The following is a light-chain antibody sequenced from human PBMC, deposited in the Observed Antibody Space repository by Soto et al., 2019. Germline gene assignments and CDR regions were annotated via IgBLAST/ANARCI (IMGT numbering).Light chain of an antibody. J-gene: IGLJ1*01. CDR2: EVS. Sequence: QSALTQPASVSGSHGQSITISCTGTSSDVGGYAYVSWYQLHPGKAPKLMVFEVSHRPSGVSYRFSGSKSGNTASLTISGLQAEDEADYFCSSYSISTAYLFGTGTKLTVL. V-gene: IGLV2-14*01. CDR3: SSYSISTAYL. CDR1: SSDVGGYAY.